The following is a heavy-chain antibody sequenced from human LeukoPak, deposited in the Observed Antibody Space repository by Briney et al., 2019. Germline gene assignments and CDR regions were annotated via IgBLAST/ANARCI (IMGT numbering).Heavy chain of an antibody. V-gene: IGHV1-69*01. CDR3: ATARLWFGGDAFDI. J-gene: IGHJ3*02. CDR2: IIPIFGTA. CDR1: GGTFSSYA. D-gene: IGHD3-10*01. Sequence: GASVKVSCKASGGTFSSYAISWVRQAPGQGLEWMGGIIPIFGTANYAQKFQGRVTITADESTSTAYMELSSLRSEDTAVYCCATARLWFGGDAFDIWGQGTMVTVSS.